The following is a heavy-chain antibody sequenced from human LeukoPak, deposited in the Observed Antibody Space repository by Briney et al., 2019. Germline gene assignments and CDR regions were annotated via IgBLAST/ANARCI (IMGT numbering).Heavy chain of an antibody. Sequence: GGSLRLSCAASGFTFSTDSMNWVRQAPGKGLEWVSFISSSSSYIYYADSVKGRFTISRDNAKNSLYLQMNSLRAEDTAVYYCARDRWDCSSTSCYHYMDVWGKGTTVTISS. D-gene: IGHD2-2*01. CDR3: ARDRWDCSSTSCYHYMDV. V-gene: IGHV3-21*01. J-gene: IGHJ6*03. CDR2: ISSSSSYI. CDR1: GFTFSTDS.